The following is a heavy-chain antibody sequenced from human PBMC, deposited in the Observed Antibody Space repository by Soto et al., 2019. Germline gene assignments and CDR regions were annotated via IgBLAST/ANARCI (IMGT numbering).Heavy chain of an antibody. D-gene: IGHD2-2*01. CDR2: IGATIGNT. J-gene: IGHJ6*02. V-gene: IGHV1-18*01. CDR1: GYTFINFG. CDR3: ARHGDMVVVPAYTFYGLDV. Sequence: QVQLVQSGAEVKKPGASVKVSCKASGYTFINFGIRWVRQAPGGGLEWMGWIGATIGNTNYAQKFQGRVTMTAETATNTFETELRSLGSDVTAVYYEARHGDMVVVPAYTFYGLDVWGHGTTVTVPS.